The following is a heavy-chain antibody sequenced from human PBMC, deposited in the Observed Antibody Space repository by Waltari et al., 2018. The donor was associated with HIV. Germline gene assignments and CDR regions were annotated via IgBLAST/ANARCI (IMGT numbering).Heavy chain of an antibody. CDR1: GGSFSGYY. V-gene: IGHV4-34*01. J-gene: IGHJ5*02. CDR2: INHSGST. CDR3: ARRQSTPFDP. D-gene: IGHD2-2*01. Sequence: QVQLQQWGAGLLKPSETLSLTCAVYGGSFSGYYWSWIRQPPGKGLEWIGEINHSGSTNYNPSLKSRVTISVDTSKNQFSLKLSSVTAADTAVYYCARRQSTPFDPWGQGTLVTVSS.